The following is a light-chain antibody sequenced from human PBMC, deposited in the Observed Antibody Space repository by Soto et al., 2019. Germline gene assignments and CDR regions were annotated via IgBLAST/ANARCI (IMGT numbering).Light chain of an antibody. CDR2: GAS. J-gene: IGKJ5*01. CDR1: QSVDIS. V-gene: IGKV3-15*01. Sequence: EIVLTQSPATLSVSPGERVTLSCRASQSVDISLAWYQQKPGQAPRLLIYGASTRATDMPGTFSGRGSGTEFTLTISSLRPEDFAVYYCQQYYSTPTFGQGTRLEIK. CDR3: QQYYSTPT.